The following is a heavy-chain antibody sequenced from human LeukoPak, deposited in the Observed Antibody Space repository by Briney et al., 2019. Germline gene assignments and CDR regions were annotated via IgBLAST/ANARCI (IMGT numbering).Heavy chain of an antibody. D-gene: IGHD1-1*01. J-gene: IGHJ4*02. Sequence: SETLSLTCTVSGGSISSSSYYWGWIRQPPGKGLEWIGSTYYSGSTYYNPSLKSRVTISVDTSKNQFSLKLSSVTAADTAVYYCARHQKAARGTLDYWGQGTLVTVSS. CDR3: ARHQKAARGTLDY. V-gene: IGHV4-39*01. CDR2: TYYSGST. CDR1: GGSISSSSYY.